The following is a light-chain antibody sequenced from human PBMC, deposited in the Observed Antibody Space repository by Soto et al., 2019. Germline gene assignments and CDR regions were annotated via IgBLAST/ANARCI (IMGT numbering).Light chain of an antibody. CDR2: EVS. CDR1: SSDVGDYND. V-gene: IGLV2-8*01. CDR3: SSFARSPVV. J-gene: IGLJ2*01. Sequence: QSALTQPPSASGSLGQSVTIPCTGTSSDVGDYNDVSWYQQHPGKVPKLIIYEVSKRPSGVPDRFSGSKSCNTASLTVSVPQAEDESDYYCSSFARSPVVFGGGTKLTVL.